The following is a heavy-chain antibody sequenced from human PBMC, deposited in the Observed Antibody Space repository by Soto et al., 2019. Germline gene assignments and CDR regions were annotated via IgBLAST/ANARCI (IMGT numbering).Heavy chain of an antibody. CDR1: GFTFDDYA. Sequence: GGSLRLSCAASGFTFDDYAMHWVRQAPGKGLEWVSLISWDGGSTYYADSVKGRFTISRDNSKNSLYLQMNSLRAEDTALYYCAKERTGGVYSSSYFDYWGQGTLVTVSS. V-gene: IGHV3-43D*03. CDR3: AKERTGGVYSSSYFDY. J-gene: IGHJ4*02. D-gene: IGHD6-6*01. CDR2: ISWDGGST.